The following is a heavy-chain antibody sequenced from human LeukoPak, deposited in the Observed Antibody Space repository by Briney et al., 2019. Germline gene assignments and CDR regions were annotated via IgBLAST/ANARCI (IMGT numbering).Heavy chain of an antibody. CDR1: GGSISSYY. CDR3: ARGPGFTTVVSKYYYYMDV. J-gene: IGHJ6*03. CDR2: IYYSGST. V-gene: IGHV4-59*01. D-gene: IGHD4-23*01. Sequence: SETLSLTCTVSGGSISSYYWSWIRQPPGKGLEWIGYIYYSGSTNYNPPLKSRVTISVDTSKNQFSLKLSSVTAADTAVYYCARGPGFTTVVSKYYYYMDVWGKGTTVTVSS.